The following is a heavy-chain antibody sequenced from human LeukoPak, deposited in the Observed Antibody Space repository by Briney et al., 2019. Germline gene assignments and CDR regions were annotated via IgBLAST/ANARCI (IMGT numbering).Heavy chain of an antibody. CDR3: ARGLSCSGGSCYSYYYYMDG. V-gene: IGHV4-34*01. Sequence: PSETLSLTCAVYGGSFSGYYWSWIRQPPGKGLEWIGEINHSGSINYNPSLKSRVTISVDTSKNQFSLKLSCVTAADTAVYYCARGLSCSGGSCYSYYYYMDGWGKGTTVTVSS. J-gene: IGHJ6*03. CDR1: GGSFSGYY. D-gene: IGHD2-15*01. CDR2: INHSGSI.